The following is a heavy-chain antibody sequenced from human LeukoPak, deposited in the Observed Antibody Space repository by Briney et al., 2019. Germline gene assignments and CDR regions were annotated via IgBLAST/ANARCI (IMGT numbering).Heavy chain of an antibody. Sequence: GGSLRLSCAASGFTFSSYAMSWVRQAPGRGLEWVSAISGSGGSTYYADSVKGRFTISRDNSKNTLYLQMNSLRAEDTAVYYCAKHLTKYYYDSSGYDNFDYWGQGTLVTVSS. CDR3: AKHLTKYYYDSSGYDNFDY. V-gene: IGHV3-23*01. D-gene: IGHD3-22*01. CDR1: GFTFSSYA. CDR2: ISGSGGST. J-gene: IGHJ4*02.